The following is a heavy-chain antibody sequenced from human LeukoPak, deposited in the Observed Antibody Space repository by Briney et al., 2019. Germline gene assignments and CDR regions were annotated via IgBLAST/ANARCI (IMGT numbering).Heavy chain of an antibody. Sequence: SETLSLTCTVSRGSISSYYWSRIRQPPGKGLEWIGYIYYSGTTNYNPSLKSRVTISVDTSKNQFSLKLSSVTAADTAVYYCARGVYIAAAQYGYWGQGTLVTVSS. V-gene: IGHV4-59*01. CDR2: IYYSGTT. D-gene: IGHD6-13*01. CDR3: ARGVYIAAAQYGY. J-gene: IGHJ4*02. CDR1: RGSISSYY.